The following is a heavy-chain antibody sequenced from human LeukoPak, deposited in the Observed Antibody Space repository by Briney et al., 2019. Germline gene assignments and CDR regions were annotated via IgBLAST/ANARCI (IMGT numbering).Heavy chain of an antibody. CDR2: INPSGGST. V-gene: IGHV1-46*01. D-gene: IGHD3-10*01. CDR3: ARSGVPMVRGVYPFDY. J-gene: IGHJ4*02. CDR1: GYTFTSYY. Sequence: ASVKVSCKASGYTFTSYYMHWVRQAPGQGLEWMGIINPSGGSTSYAQKFQGRVTMTRDTSTSTVYMELSSLRSEDTAVFYCARSGVPMVRGVYPFDYWGQGTLVTVSS.